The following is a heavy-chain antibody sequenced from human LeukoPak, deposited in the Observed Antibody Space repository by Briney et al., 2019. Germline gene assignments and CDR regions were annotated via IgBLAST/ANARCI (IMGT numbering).Heavy chain of an antibody. Sequence: SETLSLTCTVSGVSISSDTYHWGWLRQSPGKGLEWIGSVYDGGASHYNPSLDSRVTISVDTSKSQFSLKLSSVTAADTAVYYCARLAGDDFWSGYYGDYWGQGTLVTVSS. CDR2: VYDGGAS. D-gene: IGHD3-3*01. J-gene: IGHJ4*02. CDR3: ARLAGDDFWSGYYGDY. V-gene: IGHV4-39*01. CDR1: GVSISSDTYH.